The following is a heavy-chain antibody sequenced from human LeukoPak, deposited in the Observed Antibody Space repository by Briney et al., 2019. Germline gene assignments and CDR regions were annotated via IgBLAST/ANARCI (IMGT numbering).Heavy chain of an antibody. Sequence: ASVKVSCKASGYTFTGYYIHWVRQAPGQGLEWMGWINPNSGGTNYAQNFQGRVTMTRDTSISTAYMELSRLRSGDTAVYYCARGGDYYDSSGYYDDAFDIWGQGTMVTVSS. V-gene: IGHV1-2*02. D-gene: IGHD3-22*01. J-gene: IGHJ3*02. CDR2: INPNSGGT. CDR3: ARGGDYYDSSGYYDDAFDI. CDR1: GYTFTGYY.